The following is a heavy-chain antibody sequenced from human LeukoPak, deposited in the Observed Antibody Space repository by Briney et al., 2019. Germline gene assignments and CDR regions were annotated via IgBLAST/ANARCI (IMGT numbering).Heavy chain of an antibody. V-gene: IGHV4-61*08. CDR2: VYYTGST. D-gene: IGHD1-26*01. CDR3: ARSLVGAVYGSDY. J-gene: IGHJ4*02. Sequence: PSETLSLTCTVSAGSVTNGDYYWSWLRQPPGKALEWIGFVYYTGSTYYTPSLEGRATISVDTSKNQFSVRLSSVTAADTAVYYCARSLVGAVYGSDYWGQGTLVTVSS. CDR1: AGSVTNGDYY.